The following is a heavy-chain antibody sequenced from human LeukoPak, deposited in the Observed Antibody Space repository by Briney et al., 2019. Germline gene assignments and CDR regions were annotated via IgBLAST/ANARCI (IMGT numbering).Heavy chain of an antibody. Sequence: ASVKVSCKVSGYTLTELSMHWVRQAPGKGLEWMGGFDPEDGETIYAQKFQGRVTITADESTSTAYMELSSLRSEDTAVYYCARGGTVTRDWDFQHWGQGTLVTVSS. V-gene: IGHV1-24*01. D-gene: IGHD4-17*01. CDR2: FDPEDGET. CDR3: ARGGTVTRDWDFQH. J-gene: IGHJ1*01. CDR1: GYTLTELS.